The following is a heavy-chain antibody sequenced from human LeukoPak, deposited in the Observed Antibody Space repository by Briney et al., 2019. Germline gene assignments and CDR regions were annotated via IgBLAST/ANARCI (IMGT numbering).Heavy chain of an antibody. J-gene: IGHJ4*02. CDR3: ATLLGYCSSTSCYDDY. D-gene: IGHD2-2*01. CDR1: GGSFSGYY. V-gene: IGHV4-34*01. CDR2: IYHSGST. Sequence: SETLSLTCAVYGGSFSGYYWSWVRQPPGKGLEWIGEIYHSGSTNYNPSLKSRVTISVDKSKNQFSLKLSSVTAADTAVYYCATLLGYCSSTSCYDDYWGQGTLVTVSS.